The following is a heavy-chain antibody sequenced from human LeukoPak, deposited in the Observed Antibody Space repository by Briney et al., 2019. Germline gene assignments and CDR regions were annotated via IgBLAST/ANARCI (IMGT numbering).Heavy chain of an antibody. D-gene: IGHD3-9*01. CDR3: AGEGHYDILTGYSPLEYYFYYMDV. Sequence: GGSLRLSCEASGFTFRNYGIHWVRRTPGKGLEWVAGISSGGVGKHYADSGKGRFTISRDNSKSTLYLQMNSLRAEDTALYYCAGEGHYDILTGYSPLEYYFYYMDVWGKGTTVTVSS. CDR1: GFTFRNYG. J-gene: IGHJ6*03. CDR2: ISSGGVGK. V-gene: IGHV3-30*14.